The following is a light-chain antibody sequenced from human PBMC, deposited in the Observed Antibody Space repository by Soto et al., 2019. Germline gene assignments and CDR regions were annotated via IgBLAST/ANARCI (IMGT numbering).Light chain of an antibody. CDR3: SSYTSSSTPLYV. Sequence: LAQPASVSGSPGQSITISCTGTSSDVGGYNYVSWYQQHPGKAPKLMIYDVSNRPSGVSNRFSGSKSGNTASLTISGLQAEDEADYYCSSYTSSSTPLYVFGTGTKVTVL. J-gene: IGLJ1*01. V-gene: IGLV2-14*01. CDR2: DVS. CDR1: SSDVGGYNY.